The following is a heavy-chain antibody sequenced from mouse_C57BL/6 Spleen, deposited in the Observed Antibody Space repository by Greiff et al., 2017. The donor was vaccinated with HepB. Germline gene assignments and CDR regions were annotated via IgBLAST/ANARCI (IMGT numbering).Heavy chain of an antibody. J-gene: IGHJ3*01. D-gene: IGHD1-1*01. V-gene: IGHV5-17*01. Sequence: EVQLVESGGGLVKPGGSLKLSCAASGFTFSDYGMHWVRQAPEKGLEWVAYISSGSSTIYYADTVKGRFTISRDNAKNTLFLQMTSLRSEDTAMYYCARRCYDSSYWFAYWGQGTLVTVSA. CDR1: GFTFSDYG. CDR3: ARRCYDSSYWFAY. CDR2: ISSGSSTI.